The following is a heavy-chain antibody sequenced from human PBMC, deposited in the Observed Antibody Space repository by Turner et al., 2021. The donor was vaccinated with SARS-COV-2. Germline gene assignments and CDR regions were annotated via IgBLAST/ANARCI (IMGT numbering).Heavy chain of an antibody. Sequence: EVQLVETGGGLIQPGGSLRLSCAASGFTVSSNYMHWVRQAPGKGLEWVSLIYSGSSPYYADSVKGRFTISRDNSKNTLYLQMNSLRAEDTAVYYCARDDPLGGMDVWGQGTTVTVSS. CDR3: ARDDPLGGMDV. J-gene: IGHJ6*02. V-gene: IGHV3-53*02. CDR2: IYSGSSP. CDR1: GFTVSSNY.